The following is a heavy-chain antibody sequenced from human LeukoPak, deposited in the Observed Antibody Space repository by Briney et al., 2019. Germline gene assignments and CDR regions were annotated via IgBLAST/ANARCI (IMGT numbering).Heavy chain of an antibody. CDR2: INHSGST. V-gene: IGHV4-34*01. J-gene: IGHJ4*02. CDR1: GVSFSGYY. D-gene: IGHD3-10*01. Sequence: AEPLSLTCAVYGVSFSGYYGSWIRQPPGKGLEWIGEINHSGSTNYNPSLESRVSISVDPSKNQSAPKLTSATAAGTGAYYCARRVRGSSFDYWGQGTLITVSS. CDR3: ARRVRGSSFDY.